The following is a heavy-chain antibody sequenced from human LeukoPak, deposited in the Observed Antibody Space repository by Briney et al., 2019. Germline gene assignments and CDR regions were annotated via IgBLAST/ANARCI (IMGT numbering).Heavy chain of an antibody. CDR2: ISGSVTTT. Sequence: GGSLRLSCAASGFTFSNYVVTWVRQAPGKGLEWVSIISGSVTTTYYADSVKGRFTISRDTSKNTLSLQMNSLRAEDTALYYCAKSVGTGDYSPFALGGQGALSPVSS. CDR3: AKSVGTGDYSPFAL. D-gene: IGHD4-17*01. V-gene: IGHV3-23*01. CDR1: GFTFSNYV. J-gene: IGHJ4*02.